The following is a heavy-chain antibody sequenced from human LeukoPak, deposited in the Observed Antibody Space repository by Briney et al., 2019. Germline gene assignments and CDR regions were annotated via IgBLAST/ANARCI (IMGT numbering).Heavy chain of an antibody. CDR3: ARARRYTSSAFDY. D-gene: IGHD6-13*01. CDR1: GGSISGSY. CDR2: IYDSGST. Sequence: SETLSLTCAVYGGSISGSYWTWIRQPPGKGLEWIAYIYDSGSTNYNPSLKSRVTISVDTSKNQFSLKMSSVTTADTAFYYCARARRYTSSAFDYWGQGTLVTVSS. J-gene: IGHJ4*02. V-gene: IGHV4-59*13.